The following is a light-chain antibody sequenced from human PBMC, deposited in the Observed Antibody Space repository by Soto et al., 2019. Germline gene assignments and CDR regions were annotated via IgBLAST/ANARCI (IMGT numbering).Light chain of an antibody. V-gene: IGKV3-20*01. J-gene: IGKJ5*01. CDR1: QSVSSTY. CDR2: GTS. Sequence: EIVLTEPQGTLSLSPAERSTVSRRASQSVSSTYLAWYQQKPGQAPRLLIYGTSSRATGIPDRFSGSGSGTDFTLTISRLEPEDFAVYYCQQSDTFGQGTRLEIK. CDR3: QQSDT.